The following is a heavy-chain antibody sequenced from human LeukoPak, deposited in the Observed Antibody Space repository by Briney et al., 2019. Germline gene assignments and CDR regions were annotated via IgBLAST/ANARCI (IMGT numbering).Heavy chain of an antibody. CDR2: INHSGST. Sequence: SETLSLTCAVYGGSFSGYYWSWIRQPPGKGLEWIGEINHSGSTNYNPSLKSRVTISVDTSKNQFSLKLSSVTAADTAVYYCARDRRTSSHYYYYGMDVWGQRTTVNVSS. CDR1: GGSFSGYY. CDR3: ARDRRTSSHYYYYGMDV. V-gene: IGHV4-34*01. J-gene: IGHJ6*02. D-gene: IGHD2-2*01.